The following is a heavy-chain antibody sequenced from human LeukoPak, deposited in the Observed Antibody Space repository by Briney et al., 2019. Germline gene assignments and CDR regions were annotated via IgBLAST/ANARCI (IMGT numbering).Heavy chain of an antibody. CDR1: GGSFSGYY. J-gene: IGHJ4*02. CDR3: ARRRRSYYYGSGSYYTPYVYFDY. V-gene: IGHV4-34*01. D-gene: IGHD3-10*01. Sequence: AETLSLTCAVYGGSFSGYYWSWIRQPPGKGLEWIGEINHSGSTNYNPSLKSRVTTSVDTSKNQFSLKLSSVTAADTAVYYCARRRRSYYYGSGSYYTPYVYFDYWGQGTLVTVSS. CDR2: INHSGST.